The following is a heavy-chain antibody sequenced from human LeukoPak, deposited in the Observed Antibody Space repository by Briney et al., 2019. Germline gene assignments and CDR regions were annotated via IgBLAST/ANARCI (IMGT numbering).Heavy chain of an antibody. CDR3: ARAKSAAGY. J-gene: IGHJ4*02. D-gene: IGHD6-25*01. Sequence: SETLSLTCAVYGGSFSGYYWSWIRQPPGKGLEWIGEINHSGSTNYNPSLKSRRTISVDTSKNQFSLKLSSVTAADTAVYYCARAKSAAGYWGQGTLVTVSS. V-gene: IGHV4-34*01. CDR2: INHSGST. CDR1: GGSFSGYY.